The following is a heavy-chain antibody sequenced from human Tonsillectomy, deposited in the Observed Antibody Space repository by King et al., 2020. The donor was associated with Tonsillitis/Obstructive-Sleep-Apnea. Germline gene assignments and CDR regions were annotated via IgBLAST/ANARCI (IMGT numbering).Heavy chain of an antibody. J-gene: IGHJ6*03. Sequence: VQLVESGGSLVKPGGSLRLSCAASGFTFSDYYMSWLRQAPGKGLEWVSYISSSSSYTNYADSVKGRFTISRENAKNSLYLQMNSLRAEDTAVYYCAREITIFGVVKDYMDVWGKGTTVTVSS. CDR1: GFTFSDYY. CDR3: AREITIFGVVKDYMDV. V-gene: IGHV3-11*05. D-gene: IGHD3-3*01. CDR2: ISSSSSYT.